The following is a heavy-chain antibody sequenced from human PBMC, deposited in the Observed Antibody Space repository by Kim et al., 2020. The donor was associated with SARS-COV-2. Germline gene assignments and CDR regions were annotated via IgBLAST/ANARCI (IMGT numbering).Heavy chain of an antibody. D-gene: IGHD3-10*01. J-gene: IGHJ6*02. V-gene: IGHV1-69*13. CDR3: ARDGRPRSYGSGTYVGYYYGMDV. Sequence: SVKVSCKASGGTFSNYGISWVRQAPGQGLEWMGGIIPMFGTSNYAQKFQGRVSITADESTRTAYMEVTRLRLEDTAVYYCARDGRPRSYGSGTYVGYYYGMDVWGQGTTVTVSS. CDR2: IIPMFGTS. CDR1: GGTFSNYG.